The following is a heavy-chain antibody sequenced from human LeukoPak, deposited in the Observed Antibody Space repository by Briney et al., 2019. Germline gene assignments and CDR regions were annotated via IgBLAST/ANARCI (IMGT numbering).Heavy chain of an antibody. V-gene: IGHV1-46*01. CDR1: GYTFTSYF. Sequence: GASVKVSCKASGYTFTSYFIHWVRQAPGQGLEWMGMINPSGGRTSYAQKFQGRVTMTRDTSTSTVYMELSSLRSEDTAVYYCARDSGSYADYWGQGTLVTVSS. D-gene: IGHD1-26*01. CDR3: ARDSGSYADY. J-gene: IGHJ4*02. CDR2: INPSGGRT.